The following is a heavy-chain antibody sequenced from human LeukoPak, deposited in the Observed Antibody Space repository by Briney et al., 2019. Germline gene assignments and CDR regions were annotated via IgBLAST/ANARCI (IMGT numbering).Heavy chain of an antibody. V-gene: IGHV3-23*01. Sequence: GGPLRLSCAASGFTLSSYAMNWVRQAPGKGLEWVSTISGSGGSTYYADSVKGRFTISRDNSKNTLYLQMNSLRAEDTAVYYCAKKALIGSTSRTWFDPWGQGTLVTVSS. D-gene: IGHD1-7*01. CDR2: ISGSGGST. CDR1: GFTLSSYA. J-gene: IGHJ5*02. CDR3: AKKALIGSTSRTWFDP.